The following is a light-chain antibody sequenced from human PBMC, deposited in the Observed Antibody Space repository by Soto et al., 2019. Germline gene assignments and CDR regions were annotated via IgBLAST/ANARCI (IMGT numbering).Light chain of an antibody. CDR2: DAS. Sequence: DIQMTQSPSSLSASVGDRVTITCQASQDISNYLNWYQQKPGKAPKLLIYDASNLETGVQSRFSGSGSGTDFTFTISSLPPEDTATYYCQQYDNLPITFGQGTLLEIK. CDR1: QDISNY. CDR3: QQYDNLPIT. J-gene: IGKJ5*01. V-gene: IGKV1-33*01.